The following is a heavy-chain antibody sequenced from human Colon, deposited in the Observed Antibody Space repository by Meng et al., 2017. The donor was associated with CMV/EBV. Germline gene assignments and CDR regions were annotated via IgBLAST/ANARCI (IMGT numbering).Heavy chain of an antibody. V-gene: IGHV1-69*01. CDR1: KGTFTSYP. Sequence: VQLGQSGAGVKKPGSSVKVSCKASKGTFTSYPISWVRQGPGQGFEWVGGIITISGTTDYAQKFQGRVTITADESTSTAYMKLSNLRSEDTAIYYCARVICGGDCYLDYWGRGTLVTVSS. CDR3: ARVICGGDCYLDY. J-gene: IGHJ4*02. D-gene: IGHD2-21*02. CDR2: IITISGTT.